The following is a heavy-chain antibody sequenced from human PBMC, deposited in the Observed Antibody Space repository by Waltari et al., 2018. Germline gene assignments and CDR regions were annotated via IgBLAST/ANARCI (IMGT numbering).Heavy chain of an antibody. D-gene: IGHD5-12*01. Sequence: QVQLQESGPGLVKPSESLSLTCTVSGYSINNGYYWGWIRQPPGKGLEWIGTIDHSGGTKYNPSLNSRVTISVDTSKNQFSLKLTSVTAADAAVYYCARLDRYSDYNWFDPWGQGTLVTVSS. CDR2: IDHSGGT. V-gene: IGHV4-38-2*02. CDR3: ARLDRYSDYNWFDP. CDR1: GYSINNGYY. J-gene: IGHJ5*02.